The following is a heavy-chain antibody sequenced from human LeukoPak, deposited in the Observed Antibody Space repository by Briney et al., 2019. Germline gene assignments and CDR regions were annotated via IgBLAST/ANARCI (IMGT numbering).Heavy chain of an antibody. D-gene: IGHD3-3*01. Sequence: SETLSLTCTVPGYSISSGYYWGWIRPPPGKGLEWIGSIYHSGSTYYNPSLKSRVTISVDTSKNQFSLKLSSVTAADTAVYYCARLGILLRFLERLPWGQGTLVTVSS. V-gene: IGHV4-38-2*02. CDR3: ARLGILLRFLERLP. J-gene: IGHJ5*02. CDR2: IYHSGST. CDR1: GYSISSGYY.